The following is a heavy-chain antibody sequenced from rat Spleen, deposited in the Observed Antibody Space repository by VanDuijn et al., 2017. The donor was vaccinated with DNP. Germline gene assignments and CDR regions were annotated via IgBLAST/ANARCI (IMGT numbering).Heavy chain of an antibody. D-gene: IGHD5-1*01. CDR3: ATSLTGRA. V-gene: IGHV5S10*01. CDR1: GFTFRDYN. J-gene: IGHJ2*01. Sequence: EVQLVESGGGLVQPGRSLKLSCAASGFTFRDYNMAWVRQAPKKGLEWGATIIYDGSRTYYRDSVKGRFTISRDDAKSTLYLQMDSLRSEDTATYYCATSLTGRAWGQGVMVTVSS. CDR2: IIYDGSRT.